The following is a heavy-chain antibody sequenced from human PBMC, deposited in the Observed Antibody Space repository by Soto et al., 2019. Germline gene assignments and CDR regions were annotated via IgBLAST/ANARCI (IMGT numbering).Heavy chain of an antibody. D-gene: IGHD5-12*01. J-gene: IGHJ6*03. Sequence: QVQLVQSGAEVKKPGASVKVSCKASGYTFSDYYIHWMRQAPGQGLEWMGWINPNSGGTKYAHKFPGWDTITRDTSIKTANMELSRLTSDDTAVYYCARESGGATATLDYYYFYMDVWGKGTTVTV. CDR3: ARESGGATATLDYYYFYMDV. V-gene: IGHV1-2*04. CDR2: INPNSGGT. CDR1: GYTFSDYY.